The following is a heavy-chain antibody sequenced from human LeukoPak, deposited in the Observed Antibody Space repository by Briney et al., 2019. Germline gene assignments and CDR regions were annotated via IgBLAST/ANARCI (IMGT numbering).Heavy chain of an antibody. J-gene: IGHJ5*02. CDR1: GGSISSGGYY. V-gene: IGHV4-31*03. D-gene: IGHD3-10*01. Sequence: SETLSLTCIVSGGSISSGGYYWSWIRQHPGKGLEWIVYIYHSGSTNYNPSLKSRVTISIDTSKNQFALKMSSVTAADTAVYYCARIIYYGSGSYYWFDPWGQGTLVTVSS. CDR3: ARIIYYGSGSYYWFDP. CDR2: IYHSGST.